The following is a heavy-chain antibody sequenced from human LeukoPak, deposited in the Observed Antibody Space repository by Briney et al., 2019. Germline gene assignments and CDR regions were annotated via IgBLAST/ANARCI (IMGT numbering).Heavy chain of an antibody. CDR2: FYTSGST. CDR3: ARSSGYSYAFDY. J-gene: IGHJ4*02. Sequence: SETLSLTCSVSGGSISSYYWSWIRQPAGKGLEWIGRFYTSGSTNYNPSLKSRVTISVDTSKNQFSLKLSSVTAADTAVYYCARSSGYSYAFDYWGQGTLVTVSS. D-gene: IGHD5-18*01. V-gene: IGHV4-4*07. CDR1: GGSISSYY.